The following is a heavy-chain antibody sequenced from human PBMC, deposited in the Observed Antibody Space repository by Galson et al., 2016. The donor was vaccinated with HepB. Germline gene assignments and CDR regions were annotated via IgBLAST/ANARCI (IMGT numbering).Heavy chain of an antibody. D-gene: IGHD3-22*01. CDR3: ARSKDTYYYDSRGYYKYPMDV. CDR2: IYPGDSDT. J-gene: IGHJ6*02. V-gene: IGHV5-51*01. Sequence: QSGAEVKKPGQSLKISCTGFGYSFTNYWIGWVRQMPGKGLERMGIIYPGDSDTPYSPPFQGQVTISADKSTSTAYLQWSSLKASDTAMYYCARSKDTYYYDSRGYYKYPMDVWGQGTTVTVSS. CDR1: GYSFTNYW.